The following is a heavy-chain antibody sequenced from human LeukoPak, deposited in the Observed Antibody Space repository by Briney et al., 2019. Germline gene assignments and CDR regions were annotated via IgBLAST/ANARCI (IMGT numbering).Heavy chain of an antibody. CDR1: GGSISSYY. J-gene: IGHJ4*02. Sequence: SETLSLTCTVSGGSISSYYWSWIRQPPGKGLEWIGYIYYSGGTNYNPSLKSRVTISVDTSKNQFSLKLSSVTAADTAVYYCARDLEYYDSSGYYRYFDYWGQGTLVTVSS. D-gene: IGHD3-22*01. CDR2: IYYSGGT. V-gene: IGHV4-59*01. CDR3: ARDLEYYDSSGYYRYFDY.